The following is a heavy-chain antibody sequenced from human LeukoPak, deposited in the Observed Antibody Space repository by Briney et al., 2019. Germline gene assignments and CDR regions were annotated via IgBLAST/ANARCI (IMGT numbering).Heavy chain of an antibody. CDR3: AMVNYDTLTAYSAFDY. Sequence: ASVKVSCKASGYTFASYAMHWVRQAPGQRLEWMGWINAGNGNTKYSQKFQGRVTITRDTSASTAYMELSSLRSEDTALYYCAMVNYDTLTAYSAFDYWGQGTLVTASS. CDR1: GYTFASYA. J-gene: IGHJ4*02. V-gene: IGHV1-3*01. D-gene: IGHD3-9*01. CDR2: INAGNGNT.